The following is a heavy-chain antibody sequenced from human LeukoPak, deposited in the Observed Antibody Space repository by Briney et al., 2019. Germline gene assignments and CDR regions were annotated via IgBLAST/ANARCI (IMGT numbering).Heavy chain of an antibody. CDR3: ARSFTYYYDSSGYYYQDY. CDR2: IYPGDSDT. J-gene: IGHJ4*02. D-gene: IGHD3-22*01. Sequence: KRGEPLTTSCQASGSSFTSFSIAWVRRMPGKDLNWMGIIYPGDSDTRYSPSFQGQVTISADKSISTAYLQWSSLKASDTAMYYCARSFTYYYDSSGYYYQDYWGQGTLVTVSS. V-gene: IGHV5-51*01. CDR1: GSSFTSFS.